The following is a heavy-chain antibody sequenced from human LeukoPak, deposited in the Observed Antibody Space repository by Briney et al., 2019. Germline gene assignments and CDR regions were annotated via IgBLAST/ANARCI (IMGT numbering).Heavy chain of an antibody. V-gene: IGHV1-69*13. CDR2: IIPIFGTA. D-gene: IGHD3-9*01. CDR3: ARDGINYDILTGYPSLPYYYYYMDV. CDR1: GGTFSSYA. J-gene: IGHJ6*03. Sequence: ASVKVSCKASGGTFSSYAISWVRQAPGQGLEWMGGIIPIFGTANYAQKLQGRVTITADESTSTAYMELSSLRSEDTAVYYCARDGINYDILTGYPSLPYYYYYMDVWGKGTTVTVSS.